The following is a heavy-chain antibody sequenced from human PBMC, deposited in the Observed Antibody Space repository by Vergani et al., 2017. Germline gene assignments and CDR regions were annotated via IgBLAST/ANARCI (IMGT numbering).Heavy chain of an antibody. Sequence: QVQLQQWGAGLLKPSETLSLTCAVYGGSFSGYYWSWIRQPPGKGMEWIGEINHSGSTNYNPSLKSRVTISVDTSKNKFSLKLSSVTAADTAVYYCARGNPNWFDPWGQGTLVTVSS. V-gene: IGHV4-34*01. J-gene: IGHJ5*02. CDR2: INHSGST. CDR3: ARGNPNWFDP. CDR1: GGSFSGYY.